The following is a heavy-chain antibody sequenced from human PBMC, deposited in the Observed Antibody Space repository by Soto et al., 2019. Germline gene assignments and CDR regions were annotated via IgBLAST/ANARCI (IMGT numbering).Heavy chain of an antibody. V-gene: IGHV3-23*01. Sequence: EVQLLEAGGGLVQPGGSLRLSCAASGFTFSSYAMSWVRQAPGKGLEWVSAISGSGGSTYYADSVKGRFTISRDNSKNTLYLKMNSLSAEDTAVYYCAKRISGGYGDYVDYWGQGSLVTVSS. J-gene: IGHJ4*02. CDR2: ISGSGGST. D-gene: IGHD4-17*01. CDR1: GFTFSSYA. CDR3: AKRISGGYGDYVDY.